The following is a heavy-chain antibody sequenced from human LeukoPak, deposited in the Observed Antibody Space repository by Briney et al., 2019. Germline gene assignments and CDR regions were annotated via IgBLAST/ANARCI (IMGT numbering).Heavy chain of an antibody. V-gene: IGHV3-7*01. CDR2: INQDGSEK. CDR3: ARDPGPRVPPGSYSDY. CDR1: GFTFSAYS. D-gene: IGHD1-26*01. J-gene: IGHJ4*02. Sequence: GSLRLSCAASGFTFSAYSMSWVRQAPGEGLEWVANINQDGSEKYYVGSVKGRFTISRDNAKNSLYLQMNSLRAEDTAVYYCARDPGPRVPPGSYSDYWGQGTLVTVSS.